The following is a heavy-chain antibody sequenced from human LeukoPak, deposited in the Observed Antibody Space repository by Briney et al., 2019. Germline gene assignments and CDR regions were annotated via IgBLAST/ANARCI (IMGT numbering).Heavy chain of an antibody. Sequence: TSETLSLTCTVSGGSITSNYWSWIRQPPGKGLEWIGYIYYSGSTNYNPSLKSRVTISVDTSKNQFSLKLSSVTAADTAVYYCAREAMTTGNWFDPWGQGTLVTVSS. CDR2: IYYSGST. V-gene: IGHV4-59*12. D-gene: IGHD4-11*01. CDR3: AREAMTTGNWFDP. J-gene: IGHJ5*02. CDR1: GGSITSNY.